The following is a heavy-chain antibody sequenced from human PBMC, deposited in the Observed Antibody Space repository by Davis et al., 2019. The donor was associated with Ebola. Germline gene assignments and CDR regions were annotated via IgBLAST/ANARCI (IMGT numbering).Heavy chain of an antibody. CDR1: GFTFSDYY. Sequence: GGSLRLSCAASGFTFSDYYMSWVRQAPGKGLEWVAVIWYDGSNKYYADSVKGRFTISRDNSKNTLYLQMNSLRAEDTAVYYCARDSTTVTTWYYGMDVWGQGTTVTVSS. CDR3: ARDSTTVTTWYYGMDV. D-gene: IGHD4-17*01. CDR2: IWYDGSNK. J-gene: IGHJ6*02. V-gene: IGHV3-33*08.